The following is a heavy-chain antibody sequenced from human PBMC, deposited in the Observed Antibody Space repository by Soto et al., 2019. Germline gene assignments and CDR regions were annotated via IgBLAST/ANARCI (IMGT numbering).Heavy chain of an antibody. J-gene: IGHJ5*02. V-gene: IGHV6-1*01. D-gene: IGHD6-13*01. CDR2: TYYRSKWYN. CDR3: ARGGGQQLAFWFDP. Sequence: SQTLSPTCAISGDSVSSNSAAWNWIRHSPSRGLEWLGRTYYRSKWYNDYAVSVKSRITINPDTSKNQFSLQLNSVTPEDTAVYYCARGGGQQLAFWFDPWGQGTLVTVSS. CDR1: GDSVSSNSAA.